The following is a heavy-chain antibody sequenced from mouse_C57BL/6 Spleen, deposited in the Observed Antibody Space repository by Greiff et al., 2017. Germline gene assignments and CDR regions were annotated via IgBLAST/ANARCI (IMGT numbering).Heavy chain of an antibody. V-gene: IGHV1-26*01. Sequence: EVQLQQSGPELVKPGASVKISCKASGYTFTDYYMNWVKQSHGKSLEWIGDINPNNGGTSYNQKFKGKATLTVDKSSSTAYMELRSLTSEDSAVYYCASGSNGYWGQGTTLTVSS. J-gene: IGHJ2*01. CDR3: ASGSNGY. CDR1: GYTFTDYY. CDR2: INPNNGGT. D-gene: IGHD2-5*01.